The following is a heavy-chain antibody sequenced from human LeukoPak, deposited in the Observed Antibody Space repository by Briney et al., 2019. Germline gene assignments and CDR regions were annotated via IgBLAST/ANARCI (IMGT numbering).Heavy chain of an antibody. D-gene: IGHD3-22*01. Sequence: PGESLKISCKASGYSFITHWIGWVRQMPGKGLEWMGIVYPGDSDTRYSPSFKGQVTITADKSISTAYLQWRSLKASDTAIYYCARHAWNPYDNNGYYPDSWGQGTLVTVSS. CDR3: ARHAWNPYDNNGYYPDS. V-gene: IGHV5-51*01. J-gene: IGHJ4*02. CDR2: VYPGDSDT. CDR1: GYSFITHW.